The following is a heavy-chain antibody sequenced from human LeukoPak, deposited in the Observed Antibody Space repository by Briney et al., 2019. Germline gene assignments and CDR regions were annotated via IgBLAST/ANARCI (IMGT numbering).Heavy chain of an antibody. Sequence: GGSLRLSCVASGFTFRNYAVHWVRQASGKGLEWVAVIWHDGSNKYYAASVKGRFTVSRDNSKNTLYLQINSLRAEDTAVYYCARERVTGTSYYYYYGMDVWGQGTTVTVSS. CDR3: ARERVTGTSYYYYYGMDV. J-gene: IGHJ6*02. D-gene: IGHD6-19*01. CDR1: GFTFRNYA. V-gene: IGHV3-33*01. CDR2: IWHDGSNK.